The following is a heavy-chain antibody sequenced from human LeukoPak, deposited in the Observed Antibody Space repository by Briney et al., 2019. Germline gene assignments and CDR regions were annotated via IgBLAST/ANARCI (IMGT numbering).Heavy chain of an antibody. CDR1: GITFSSYG. V-gene: IGHV3-30*03. CDR3: ARDRLAGPWENWFDP. D-gene: IGHD1-26*01. Sequence: GGSLRLSCAASGITFSSYGMSWVRQAPGTGLEWVALISYDETNTYYADSVKGRFTISRDNSKNTLYLQMNSLRAEDTAVYYCARDRLAGPWENWFDPWGQGTLVTVSS. CDR2: ISYDETNT. J-gene: IGHJ5*02.